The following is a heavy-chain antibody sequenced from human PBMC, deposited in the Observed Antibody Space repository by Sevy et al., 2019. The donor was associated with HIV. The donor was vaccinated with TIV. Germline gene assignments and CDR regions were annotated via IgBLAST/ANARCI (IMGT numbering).Heavy chain of an antibody. D-gene: IGHD3-3*01. CDR3: AKDQATIEWDSFDI. V-gene: IGHV3-23*01. CDR2: ISGGDSRT. J-gene: IGHJ3*02. CDR1: GFTFSTYA. Sequence: GGSLRLSCAASGFTFSTYAMSWVRQAPGKGLEWVSAISGGDSRTYYADSVKGRFTISRDNSKNTLYLQMNSLRAEDTAVYYCAKDQATIEWDSFDIWGQGTMVTVS.